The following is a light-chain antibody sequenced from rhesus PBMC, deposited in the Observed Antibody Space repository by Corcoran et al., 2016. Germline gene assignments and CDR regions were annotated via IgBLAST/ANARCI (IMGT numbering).Light chain of an antibody. CDR2: AAS. CDR1: QGISTY. V-gene: IGKV1-43*02. CDR3: LQYNSDPWT. J-gene: IGKJ1*01. Sequence: DIQMTQSPSSLSASVGDRVTITCRASQGISTYLTWYQQKPGKAPKRLIYAASSLESGVPSRFSGSGSVTYFTLTISSLQPEDFATYDCLQYNSDPWTFDQGTKVEIK.